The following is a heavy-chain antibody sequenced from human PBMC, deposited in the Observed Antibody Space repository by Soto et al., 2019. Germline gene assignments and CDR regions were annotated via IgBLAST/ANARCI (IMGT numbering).Heavy chain of an antibody. CDR3: ARDGYYGVTNDAFDI. V-gene: IGHV4-61*01. Sequence: PSETLSLTCTVSGGSVSSGSYQWSWIRQPPGKGLEWIGYVYYSGTTKYNPSLKSRVTISVDTSKNQFSLKLSSVTAADTAVYYCARDGYYGVTNDAFDIWGQGTMVT. CDR2: VYYSGTT. D-gene: IGHD4-17*01. CDR1: GGSVSSGSYQ. J-gene: IGHJ3*02.